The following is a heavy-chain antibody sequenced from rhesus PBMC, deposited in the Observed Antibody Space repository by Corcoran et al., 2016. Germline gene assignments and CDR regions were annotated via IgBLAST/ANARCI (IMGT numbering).Heavy chain of an antibody. CDR3: ARKGRPLDY. Sequence: QVQLQESGPAVVKPSETLSLTCAVSGGSISDSYRWSWIRQPPGKGLEWIGYIYGSSTSTNYNPYLKSRVTISKDTSKNQFSLKLSLVTAADTAVYYCARKGRPLDYWGQGVLVTVSS. CDR2: IYGSSTST. CDR1: GGSISDSYR. J-gene: IGHJ4*01. D-gene: IGHD1-44*02. V-gene: IGHV4S10*01.